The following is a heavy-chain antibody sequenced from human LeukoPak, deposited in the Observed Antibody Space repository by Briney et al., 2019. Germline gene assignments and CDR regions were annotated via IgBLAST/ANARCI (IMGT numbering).Heavy chain of an antibody. Sequence: GGSLRLSCAGSGFIFSTYAMTWARQAPGKGLEWVSGISGSGDTTYYADSVKGRFTISRDNSKNTLYLQMSSLRAEDTAVYYCAKDASNYFWYFDLWGRGTLVTVSS. CDR3: AKDASNYFWYFDL. V-gene: IGHV3-23*01. D-gene: IGHD1-1*01. J-gene: IGHJ2*01. CDR2: ISGSGDTT. CDR1: GFIFSTYA.